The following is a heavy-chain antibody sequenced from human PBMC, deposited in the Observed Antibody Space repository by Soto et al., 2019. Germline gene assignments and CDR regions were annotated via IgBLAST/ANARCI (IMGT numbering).Heavy chain of an antibody. CDR1: GVSISSSSYY. CDR2: FYYSGST. Sequence: SGTLSLTCTVSGVSISSSSYYWGWIRQPPVKGLEWIGSFYYSGSTYYNPSLKSRVTISVYTSKNQFSFKLSSVTAADTAVYYCARHTDNSRNFDYWGQGTLVTVS. D-gene: IGHD4-4*01. V-gene: IGHV4-39*01. J-gene: IGHJ4*02. CDR3: ARHTDNSRNFDY.